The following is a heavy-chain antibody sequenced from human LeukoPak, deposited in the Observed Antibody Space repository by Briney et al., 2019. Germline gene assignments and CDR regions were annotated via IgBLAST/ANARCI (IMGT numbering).Heavy chain of an antibody. V-gene: IGHV3-21*01. Sequence: PGGSLRLSCAASGFTFSTYSMNWVRQAPGKGLEWVSSISTSSTYIYYADSVKGRFTISRDNAKNSLYLQMNSLRAEDSAVNYCAASAPRDYWGNGTLVTVSS. CDR3: AASAPRDY. CDR2: ISTSSTYI. CDR1: GFTFSTYS. J-gene: IGHJ4*01.